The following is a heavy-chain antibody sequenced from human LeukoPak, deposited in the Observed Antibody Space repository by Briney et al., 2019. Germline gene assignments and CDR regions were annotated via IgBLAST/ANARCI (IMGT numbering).Heavy chain of an antibody. Sequence: ASVKVSCKASGYTFTGYYMHWVRQAPGQGLEWMGWINPNSGGTNYAQKFQGRVTMTRDTSISTAYMELSRLRSDDTAVYYCARVDTAMVAGGGDYWGQGTMVTVSS. CDR1: GYTFTGYY. D-gene: IGHD5-18*01. CDR3: ARVDTAMVAGGGDY. J-gene: IGHJ4*02. CDR2: INPNSGGT. V-gene: IGHV1-2*02.